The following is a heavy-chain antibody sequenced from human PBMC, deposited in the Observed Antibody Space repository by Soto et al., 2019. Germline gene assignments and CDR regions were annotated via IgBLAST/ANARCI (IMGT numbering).Heavy chain of an antibody. V-gene: IGHV4-31*03. Sequence: SETLSLTCTVSGGSISSGVYYWGWVRHHPGKGLERIGYIYYSGSTYYNPPLKSRVTISIDPSKSQFSLKLSSVTAADTAVFYCARTYSRSAYFDYWGQGTLVTVSS. CDR3: ARTYSRSAYFDY. CDR1: GGSISSGVYY. D-gene: IGHD3-22*01. CDR2: IYYSGST. J-gene: IGHJ4*02.